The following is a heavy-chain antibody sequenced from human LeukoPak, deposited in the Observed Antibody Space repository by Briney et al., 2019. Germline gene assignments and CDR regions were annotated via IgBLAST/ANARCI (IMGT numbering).Heavy chain of an antibody. CDR2: IKEDGSEK. J-gene: IGHJ4*02. CDR3: ARGGWGFDY. V-gene: IGHV3-7*01. D-gene: IGHD1-26*01. CDR1: GFTFDDYG. Sequence: GGSLRLSCAASGFTFDDYGMSWVRQAPGKGLEWVATIKEDGSEKYYVASVKGRFTISRDNAKNSLYLQMNSLRAEDTAVYFCARGGWGFDYWGQGTLVTVSS.